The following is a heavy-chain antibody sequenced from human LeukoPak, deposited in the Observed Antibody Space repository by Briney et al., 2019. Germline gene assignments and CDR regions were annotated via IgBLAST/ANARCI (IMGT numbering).Heavy chain of an antibody. CDR2: IYPGDSDT. CDR1: GYSFTSYW. CDR3: ARLWTVGQWLDPYYFDY. D-gene: IGHD6-19*01. Sequence: GESLQISCQGSGYSFTSYWIGWVRQMPGKGLEWMGIIYPGDSDTRYSPSFQGQVTISADKSISTAYLQWSSLKASDTAMYYCARLWTVGQWLDPYYFDYWGQGTLVTVSS. J-gene: IGHJ4*02. V-gene: IGHV5-51*01.